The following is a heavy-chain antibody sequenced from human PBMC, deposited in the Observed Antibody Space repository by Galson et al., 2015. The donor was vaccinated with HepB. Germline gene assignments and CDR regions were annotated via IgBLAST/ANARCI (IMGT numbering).Heavy chain of an antibody. CDR2: INPSGGST. CDR1: GYTFTSYY. V-gene: IGHV1-46*03. Sequence: SCKASGYTFTSYYMHWVRQAPGQGLEWMGIINPSGGSTSYAQKFQGRVTMTRDTSTSTVYMELSSLRSEDTAVYYCARGIAEPAPHDAFDIWGQGTMVTVSS. CDR3: ARGIAEPAPHDAFDI. J-gene: IGHJ3*02. D-gene: IGHD6-13*01.